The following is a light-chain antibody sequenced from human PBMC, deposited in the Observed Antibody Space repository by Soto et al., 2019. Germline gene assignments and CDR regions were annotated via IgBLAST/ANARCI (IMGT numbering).Light chain of an antibody. V-gene: IGLV1-44*01. CDR3: AAWDDSLNGYV. CDR1: SSNIGSNT. J-gene: IGLJ1*01. Sequence: QSVLTQPPSASGTPGQRVTISCSGSSSNIGSNTVNWYQHLPGTAPKLLLYNNIQRPSGVPDRFSGSKSGTSASLAVSGLQSEDEADYYCAAWDDSLNGYVFGTGTKLTVL. CDR2: NNI.